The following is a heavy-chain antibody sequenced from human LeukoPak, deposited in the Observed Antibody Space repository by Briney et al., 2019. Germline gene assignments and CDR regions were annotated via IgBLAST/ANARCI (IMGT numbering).Heavy chain of an antibody. CDR3: AKDGSSYYYIYY. CDR2: ISYDGSNT. Sequence: GGSLRLSCAASGFTFSSYGMHWVRQAPGKGLEWLAFISYDGSNTYYADSVKGRFTVSRDDSRSTLYLQMNSLRADDTAVYYCAKDGSSYYYIYYWGQGTLVTVSS. V-gene: IGHV3-30*02. J-gene: IGHJ4*02. D-gene: IGHD3-22*01. CDR1: GFTFSSYG.